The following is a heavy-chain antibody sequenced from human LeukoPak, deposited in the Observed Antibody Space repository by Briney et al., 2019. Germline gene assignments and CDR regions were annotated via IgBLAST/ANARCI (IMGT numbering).Heavy chain of an antibody. CDR3: ARDNTQAFFDY. J-gene: IGHJ4*02. Sequence: MSSETLSLTCTVSGGSISSYYWSWIRQPPGKGLEWIGYIYYSGSTNYNPSLKSRVTISVDTSKNQFSLKLSSVTAADTAVYYCARDNTQAFFDYWGQGTLVTVSS. D-gene: IGHD2-15*01. V-gene: IGHV4-59*01. CDR1: GGSISSYY. CDR2: IYYSGST.